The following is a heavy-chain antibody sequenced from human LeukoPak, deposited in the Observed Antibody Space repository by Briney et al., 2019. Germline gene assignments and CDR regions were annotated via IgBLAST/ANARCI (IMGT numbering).Heavy chain of an antibody. CDR2: ISSSSATI. Sequence: GGSPRLSCVASGFTFNTYSMNWFRQAPGQGLEWISYISSSSATIYYADSVKGRFTISRDNAKNSLYLQMNSLRAEDTAVYYRARGRDLFGSWGQGALVTVSP. CDR1: GFTFNTYS. CDR3: ARGRDLFGS. J-gene: IGHJ4*02. V-gene: IGHV3-48*04.